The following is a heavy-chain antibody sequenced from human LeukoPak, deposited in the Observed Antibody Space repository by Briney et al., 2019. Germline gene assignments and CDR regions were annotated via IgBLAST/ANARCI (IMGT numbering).Heavy chain of an antibody. CDR1: GGSSSSSSYD. CDR2: IYYSGST. J-gene: IGHJ4*02. CDR3: VNRDGSGSSYYMYY. V-gene: IGHV4-39*01. Sequence: SETLSLTCTVSGGSSSSSSYDCGSIRQPPGKGLEWIGSIYYSGSTYYNPSLKSRVTISVDTSKNQFSLKLSSVTAADTAVYYCVNRDGSGSSYYMYYWGRGTLVTVSS. D-gene: IGHD3-10*01.